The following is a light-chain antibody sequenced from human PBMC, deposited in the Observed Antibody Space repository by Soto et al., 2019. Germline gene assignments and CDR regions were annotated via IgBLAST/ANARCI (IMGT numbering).Light chain of an antibody. J-gene: IGKJ3*01. Sequence: DIQMTQSPSTLSASVGDRVTITCRASQSISRSLAWYQQNPGKAPKLLIFDASSLESGVPSRFSGSGSGTEFTLTISSLQPDDFATYYCQHYNDFFLIFGPGTTVDIK. CDR1: QSISRS. V-gene: IGKV1-5*01. CDR3: QHYNDFFLI. CDR2: DAS.